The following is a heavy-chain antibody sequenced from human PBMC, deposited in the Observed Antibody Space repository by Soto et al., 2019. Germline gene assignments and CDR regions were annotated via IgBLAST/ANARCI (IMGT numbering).Heavy chain of an antibody. D-gene: IGHD6-6*01. J-gene: IGHJ6*02. CDR2: IYYSGST. Sequence: PSETLSLTCTVSGGSISSYYWTWMRQPPGKGLEWIGYIYYSGSTNYNPSLRSRVSISVDTSKNQFSLKLSSVTAADTAMYYCARGGIAARPFGMDVWGQGTTVTVSS. CDR3: ARGGIAARPFGMDV. V-gene: IGHV4-59*01. CDR1: GGSISSYY.